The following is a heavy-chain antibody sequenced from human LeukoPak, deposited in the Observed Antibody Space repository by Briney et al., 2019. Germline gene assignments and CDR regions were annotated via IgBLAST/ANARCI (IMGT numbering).Heavy chain of an antibody. CDR3: ARGPPPGYGMDV. V-gene: IGHV1-69*13. J-gene: IGHJ6*02. CDR1: GGTFSSYA. Sequence: SVKVSCKASGGTFSSYAISWVRQAHGQGLEWMGGIIPIFGTANYAQKFQGRVTITADESTSTAYMELSSLRSEDTAVYYCARGPPPGYGMDVWGQGTTVTVSS. CDR2: IIPIFGTA.